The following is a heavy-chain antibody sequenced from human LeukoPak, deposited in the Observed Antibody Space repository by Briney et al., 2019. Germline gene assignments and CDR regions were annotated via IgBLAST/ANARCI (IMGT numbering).Heavy chain of an antibody. CDR3: ASDYYYDSSGYPHPGPDAFDI. J-gene: IGHJ3*02. CDR2: MNPNSGNT. V-gene: IGHV1-8*01. D-gene: IGHD3-22*01. CDR1: GYTFTSYD. Sequence: ASVKVSCKASGYTFTSYDINWVRQATRQGPEWMGWMNPNSGNTGYAHKFQGRVTMTRITSISTAYMELCSLRSEDTAVYYCASDYYYDSSGYPHPGPDAFDIWGQGTMVTVSS.